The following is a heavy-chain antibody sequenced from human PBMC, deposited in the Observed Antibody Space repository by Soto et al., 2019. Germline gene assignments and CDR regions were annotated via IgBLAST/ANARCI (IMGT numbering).Heavy chain of an antibody. CDR2: ISGSGGST. CDR3: AKGRCSSTSCRAPYYYYMDV. V-gene: IGHV3-23*01. J-gene: IGHJ6*03. Sequence: GGSLRLSCAASGFTFSSYAMSWVRQAPGKGLERVSAISGSGGSTYYADSVKGRFTISRDNSKNTLYLQMNSLRAEDTAVYYCAKGRCSSTSCRAPYYYYMDVWGKGTTVTVSS. CDR1: GFTFSSYA. D-gene: IGHD2-2*01.